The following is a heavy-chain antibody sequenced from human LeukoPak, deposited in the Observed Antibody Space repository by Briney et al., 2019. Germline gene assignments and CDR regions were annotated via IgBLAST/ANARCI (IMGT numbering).Heavy chain of an antibody. V-gene: IGHV1-2*02. D-gene: IGHD3-3*01. CDR3: ARGARITIFGVVTPLHY. CDR1: GYTFTGYY. CDR2: INPNSCGT. Sequence: ASVKVSCKASGYTFTGYYMHWVRQAPGQGLEWMGWINPNSCGTNYAQKFQGRVTMTRDTSISTAYMELSRLRSDDTAVYYCARGARITIFGVVTPLHYWGQGTLVTVSS. J-gene: IGHJ4*02.